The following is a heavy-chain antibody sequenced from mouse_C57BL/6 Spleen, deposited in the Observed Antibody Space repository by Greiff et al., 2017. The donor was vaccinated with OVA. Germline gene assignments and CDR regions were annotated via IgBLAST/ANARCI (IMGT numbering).Heavy chain of an antibody. J-gene: IGHJ3*01. CDR2: IWSDGSA. Sequence: QVQLQQSGPGLVAPSPSLSLSCTVSGFSLTSYGVHWVRQPPGKGLEWLVVIWSDGSATYYSALKSRLSISKENSKRQVFLKMDSLQADDTAMYYGARQDWAYWGQGTLVTVSA. D-gene: IGHD4-1*01. CDR3: ARQDWAY. CDR1: GFSLTSYG. V-gene: IGHV2-6-1*01.